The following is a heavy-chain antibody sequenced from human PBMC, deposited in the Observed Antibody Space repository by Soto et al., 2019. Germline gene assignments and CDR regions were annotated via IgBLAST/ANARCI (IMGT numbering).Heavy chain of an antibody. Sequence: SETLSLTCTVSGGSISSSSYYWGWIRQPPGKGLECVGTIYYDGSAYYNPSLKSRVTISLDTSKNQFSLKLSSVTAADTAVYYCARHEGSYYYYYGMDVWGQGTTVTVSS. CDR2: IYYDGSA. D-gene: IGHD1-26*01. J-gene: IGHJ6*02. CDR1: GGSISSSSYY. CDR3: ARHEGSYYYYYGMDV. V-gene: IGHV4-39*01.